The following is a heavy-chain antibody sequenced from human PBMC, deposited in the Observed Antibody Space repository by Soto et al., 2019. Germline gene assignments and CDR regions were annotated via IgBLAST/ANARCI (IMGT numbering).Heavy chain of an antibody. J-gene: IGHJ6*01. V-gene: IGHV3-23*01. CDR2: ISGSGGST. CDR3: AKDLILTGPGYYSYYYGMDV. Sequence: PGGALRVSCATSVFTFSIYAMSWVRQAPGKGLESVSAISGSGGSTYYADSVKGRFTISRDNSKNTLYLQMNSLRAEDTAVYYCAKDLILTGPGYYSYYYGMDVWGQGTTVTVSS. CDR1: VFTFSIYA. D-gene: IGHD1-20*01.